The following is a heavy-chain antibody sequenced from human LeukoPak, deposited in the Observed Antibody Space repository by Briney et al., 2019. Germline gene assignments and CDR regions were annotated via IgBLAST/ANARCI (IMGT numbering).Heavy chain of an antibody. CDR3: ASSSGYSYGPYYFDY. CDR2: IYYSGST. V-gene: IGHV4-30-4*01. J-gene: IGHJ4*02. CDR1: GGSISSGDYY. D-gene: IGHD5-18*01. Sequence: SETLSLTCTVSGGSISSGDYYWSWIRQPPGEGLEWIGYIYYSGSTYYNPSLKSRVTISVDTSKNQFSLKLSSVTAADTAVYYCASSSGYSYGPYYFDYWGQGTLVTVSS.